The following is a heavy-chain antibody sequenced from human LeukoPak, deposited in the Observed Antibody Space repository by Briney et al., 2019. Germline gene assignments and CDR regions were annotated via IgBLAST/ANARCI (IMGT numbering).Heavy chain of an antibody. V-gene: IGHV1-18*01. CDR1: GYMHRNYG. J-gene: IGHJ6*04. CDR2: ISVYNDDT. D-gene: IGHD3-10*01. CDR3: ARGFGDLDYYYFMDV. Sequence: ASVRVSCKASGYMHRNYGIVWVRQAPGQGPEWMGWISVYNDDTYYAQTFQGRVTMTTDTLTTTAYTELTSLRSDDTAVYYCARGFGDLDYYYFMDVWGTGTTVTVFS.